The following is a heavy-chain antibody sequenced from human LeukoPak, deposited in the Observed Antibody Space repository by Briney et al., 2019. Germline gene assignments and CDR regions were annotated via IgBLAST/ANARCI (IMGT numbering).Heavy chain of an antibody. CDR1: GFTFSSYG. V-gene: IGHV3-33*01. Sequence: PGGSLRLSCAASGFTFSSYGMHWVRQAPGKGLEWVAVIWYDGSNKYYADSVKGRFTISRDNSKNTLYLQMNSLRAEDTAAYYCAREDHGSSWPPLDYWGQGTLVTVSS. CDR2: IWYDGSNK. CDR3: AREDHGSSWPPLDY. D-gene: IGHD6-13*01. J-gene: IGHJ4*02.